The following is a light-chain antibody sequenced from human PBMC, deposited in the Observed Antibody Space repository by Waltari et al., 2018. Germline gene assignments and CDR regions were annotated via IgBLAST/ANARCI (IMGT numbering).Light chain of an antibody. Sequence: LSAGERATLSCRASQSISIYLAWFQQKPGQSPRLLIYDASRRAVGIPARFSGSGSGTDFTLTISSLEPEDFAVYYCQHRSQGPLSFGGGSKVEIK. J-gene: IGKJ4*01. CDR3: QHRSQGPLS. CDR1: QSISIY. CDR2: DAS. V-gene: IGKV3-11*01.